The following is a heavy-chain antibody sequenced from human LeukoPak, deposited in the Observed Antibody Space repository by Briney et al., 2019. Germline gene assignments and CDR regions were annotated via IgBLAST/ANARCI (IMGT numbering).Heavy chain of an antibody. CDR3: ARGRILFTSPLIY. J-gene: IGHJ4*02. Sequence: SETLSLTCAVYGGSFSGYYWSWIRQPPGKGLEWIGEINHSGSTNYNPSLKSRVTISVDTSKNQFSLKLSSVTAADTAVYYCARGRILFTSPLIYWGQGTLATVSS. CDR1: GGSFSGYY. V-gene: IGHV4-34*01. D-gene: IGHD2-21*01. CDR2: INHSGST.